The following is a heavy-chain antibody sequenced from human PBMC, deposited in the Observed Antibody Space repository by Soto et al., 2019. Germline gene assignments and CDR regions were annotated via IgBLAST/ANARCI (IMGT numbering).Heavy chain of an antibody. CDR1: GYTFSNYW. CDR3: ARQGAKYCYDRSAYYES. D-gene: IGHD3-22*01. J-gene: IGHJ4*02. Sequence: GESLKISCRGSGYTFSNYWIAWVRQMPGKGLEWMGIIYPGDSDTRYSPSFQGQVTMSADKYINTAYLEWSSLKASDTGIYYCARQGAKYCYDRSAYYESWGQGTPVTVSS. CDR2: IYPGDSDT. V-gene: IGHV5-51*01.